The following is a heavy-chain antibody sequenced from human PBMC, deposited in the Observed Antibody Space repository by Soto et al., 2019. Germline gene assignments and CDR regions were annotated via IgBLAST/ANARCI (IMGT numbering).Heavy chain of an antibody. CDR3: ARGGFYDSVWESYRTVVDRGAFDL. CDR1: GYTFNGFY. Sequence: QVQVVQSGAEVKNPGASVTVSCKASGYTFNGFYMHWVRQAPGQGLAWMGRINPNSGATNYAQKFRGRVTMTRDTPSSTAYMELSRLTSDDTAVYFCARGGFYDSVWESYRTVVDRGAFDLWGHGNMVTVSS. CDR2: INPNSGAT. V-gene: IGHV1-2*06. D-gene: IGHD3-16*02. J-gene: IGHJ3*01.